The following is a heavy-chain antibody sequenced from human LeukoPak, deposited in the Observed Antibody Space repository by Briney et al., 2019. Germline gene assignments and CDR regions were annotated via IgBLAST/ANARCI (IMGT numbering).Heavy chain of an antibody. CDR3: ARIAGIAAAGTSYDWFDP. V-gene: IGHV4-59*01. D-gene: IGHD6-13*01. CDR1: GGSISSYY. Sequence: SETLSLTCTVSGGSISSYYWSWIRQPPGKGLEWIGYIYYSGSTNYNPSLKSRVTISVDTSKNQFSLKLSSVTAADTAVYYYARIAGIAAAGTSYDWFDPWGQGTLVTVS. CDR2: IYYSGST. J-gene: IGHJ5*02.